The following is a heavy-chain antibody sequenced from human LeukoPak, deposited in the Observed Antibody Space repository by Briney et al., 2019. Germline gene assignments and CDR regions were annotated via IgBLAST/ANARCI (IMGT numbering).Heavy chain of an antibody. D-gene: IGHD3-16*02. Sequence: PGGSLRLSCAASGFTFSSYEMNWVRQAPGKGLEWVSYISSSGSTIYYADSVKGRFTISRDNAKNSLYLQMNSLRAEDTAVYYCARAVRYDYVWGSYLDYWGQGTLVTVSS. CDR1: GFTFSSYE. CDR3: ARAVRYDYVWGSYLDY. CDR2: ISSSGSTI. V-gene: IGHV3-48*03. J-gene: IGHJ4*02.